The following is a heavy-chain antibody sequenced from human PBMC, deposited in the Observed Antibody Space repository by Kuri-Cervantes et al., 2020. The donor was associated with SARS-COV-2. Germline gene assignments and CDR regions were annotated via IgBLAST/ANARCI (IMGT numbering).Heavy chain of an antibody. J-gene: IGHJ2*01. Sequence: GGSLRLSCAASGFTFSSYAMHWVRQAPGKGLEWVAVISYDGSNKYYADSVKGRFTTSRDNSKSTLYLQMNSLRAEDTAVYYCARGYSDYGDRYFDLWGRGTLVTVSS. CDR2: ISYDGSNK. V-gene: IGHV3-30*03. CDR3: ARGYSDYGDRYFDL. D-gene: IGHD4-17*01. CDR1: GFTFSSYA.